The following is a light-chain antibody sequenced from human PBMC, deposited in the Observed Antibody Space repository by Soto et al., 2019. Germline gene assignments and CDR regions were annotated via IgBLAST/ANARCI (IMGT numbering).Light chain of an antibody. CDR2: DVS. J-gene: IGLJ2*01. CDR1: GSDVGAHNY. Sequence: QSVLTQPASVSGSPGQSITISCTGTGSDVGAHNYVSWYQQHPGTAPKLMIYDVSNRPSGISNRFSGSKSGNTASLNISGLEGEDEADYYCSSYTSSTLVFGGGTEVTVL. CDR3: SSYTSSTLV. V-gene: IGLV2-14*01.